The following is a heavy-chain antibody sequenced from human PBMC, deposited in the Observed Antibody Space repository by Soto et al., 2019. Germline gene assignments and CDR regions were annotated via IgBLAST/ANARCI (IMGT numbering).Heavy chain of an antibody. CDR1: GGTFSSYT. CDR3: ASGVLAVAGTYFDY. CDR2: IIPILGIA. V-gene: IGHV1-69*02. J-gene: IGHJ4*02. D-gene: IGHD6-19*01. Sequence: QVQLVQSGAEVKKPGSSVKVSCKASGGTFSSYTISWVRRAPGQGLEWMGRIIPILGIANYAQKFQGRVTITADKSTSTAYMELSSLRSEDTAVYYCASGVLAVAGTYFDYWGQGTLVTVSS.